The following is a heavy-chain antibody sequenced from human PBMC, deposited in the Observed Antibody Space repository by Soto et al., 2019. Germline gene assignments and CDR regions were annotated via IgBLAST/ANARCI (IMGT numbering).Heavy chain of an antibody. J-gene: IGHJ4*02. CDR3: ARIYRSSSESRLEQLFDY. D-gene: IGHD6-13*01. Sequence: GGSLRLSCAASGFTFSSYSMNWVRQAPGKGLEWVSSISSSSSYIYYADSVKGRFTISRDNAKNSLYLQMNSLRAEDTAVYYCARIYRSSSESRLEQLFDYWGQGTLVTVSS. V-gene: IGHV3-21*01. CDR1: GFTFSSYS. CDR2: ISSSSSYI.